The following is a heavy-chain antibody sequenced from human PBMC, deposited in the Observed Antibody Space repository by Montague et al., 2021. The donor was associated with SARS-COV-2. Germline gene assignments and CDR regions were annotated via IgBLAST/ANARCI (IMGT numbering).Heavy chain of an antibody. CDR3: AKNGGSGSLVHWYFDL. CDR1: GFPFNTYT. Sequence: RLSLSASGFPFNTYTMTWVRQAPGKGLEWVSSIFGSGAGTYYADSVQGRVTISRDNSKNTLYLQLHSLRADDTAVYYCAKNGGSGSLVHWYFDLWGRGTPVAVSS. V-gene: IGHV3-23*01. J-gene: IGHJ2*01. CDR2: IFGSGAGT. D-gene: IGHD3-16*01.